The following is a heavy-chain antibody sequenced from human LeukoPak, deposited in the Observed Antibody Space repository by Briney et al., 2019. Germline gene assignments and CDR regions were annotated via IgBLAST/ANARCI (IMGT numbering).Heavy chain of an antibody. V-gene: IGHV3-20*04. J-gene: IGHJ6*03. D-gene: IGHD1-26*01. CDR3: ARVGAPDYYYYMDV. CDR1: GFTFDDYG. CDR2: INWNGGST. Sequence: PGGSLRLSCAASGFTFDDYGMSWVRQAPGKGLEWVSGINWNGGSTGYADSVKGRFTISRDNAKNSLYLQMNSLRAEDTALYYCARVGAPDYYYYMDVWGKGTTVTVSS.